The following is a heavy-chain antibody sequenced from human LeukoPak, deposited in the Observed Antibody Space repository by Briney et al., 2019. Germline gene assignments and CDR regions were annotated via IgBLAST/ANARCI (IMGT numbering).Heavy chain of an antibody. CDR1: GFTFSTYA. Sequence: GGSLRLSCAASGFTFSTYAMHWVRQPPGKGLGWVSAISGSGGATYHADADSVKGRFIISRDNSKNTLYLQINSLRVEDTAVYYCAKGGYNYDSSGHFDYWGQGTLVTVSS. D-gene: IGHD3-22*01. V-gene: IGHV3-23*01. CDR2: ISGSGGAT. CDR3: AKGGYNYDSSGHFDY. J-gene: IGHJ4*02.